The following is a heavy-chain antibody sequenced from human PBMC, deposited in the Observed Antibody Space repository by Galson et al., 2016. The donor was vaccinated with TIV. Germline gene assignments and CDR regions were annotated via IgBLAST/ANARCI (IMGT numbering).Heavy chain of an antibody. Sequence: ETLSLTWNVSGGSVSDQYWSWFRQPPGKGLEWIGYIYYGTTTNYNPSLQSRVRISVDTSKNQFSMKLTSVTAADTAVYYCARGEMDYVNGFDAWGQGTLVTVSS. D-gene: IGHD4-17*01. CDR1: GGSVSDQY. J-gene: IGHJ5*02. CDR2: IYYGTTT. V-gene: IGHV4-59*02. CDR3: ARGEMDYVNGFDA.